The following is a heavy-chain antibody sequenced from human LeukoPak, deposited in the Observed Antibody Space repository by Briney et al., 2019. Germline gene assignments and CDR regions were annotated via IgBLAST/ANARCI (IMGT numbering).Heavy chain of an antibody. CDR3: ARDPDSSGWYGGWFDP. Sequence: SQTLSLTCAISGDSVSSNSAAWTWIRQSPSRGLEWLGRTYYRSKWYNDYAVSVKSRITINPDTSKNQFSLQLNSVTPEDTAVYYCARDPDSSGWYGGWFDPWGQGTLVTVSS. V-gene: IGHV6-1*01. J-gene: IGHJ5*02. CDR1: GDSVSSNSAA. D-gene: IGHD6-19*01. CDR2: TYYRSKWYN.